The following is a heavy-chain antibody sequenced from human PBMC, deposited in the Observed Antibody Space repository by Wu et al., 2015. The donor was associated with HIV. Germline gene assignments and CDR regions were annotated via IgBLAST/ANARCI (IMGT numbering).Heavy chain of an antibody. CDR2: IIPIFGTP. J-gene: IGHJ6*03. V-gene: IGHV1-69*15. CDR1: GDTVSNYA. CDR3: ARGPPLAAQYYYMDV. Sequence: QVQLVQSGAEVKKPGSSVKVSCKASGDTVSNYAMNWVRQAPGQGLEWMGRIIPIFGTPNYAQKFQGRVTITADESTSTAYMELSSLRSEDTAVYYCARGPPLAAQYYYMDVWGKGTTVTVSS. D-gene: IGHD6-6*01.